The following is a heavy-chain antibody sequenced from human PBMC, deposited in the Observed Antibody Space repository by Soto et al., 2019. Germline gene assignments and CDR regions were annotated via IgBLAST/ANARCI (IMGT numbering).Heavy chain of an antibody. CDR3: AGSGDSSGYYVV. V-gene: IGHV4-59*01. CDR2: IYYSGST. CDR1: GGSISSYY. J-gene: IGHJ4*02. Sequence: KTSETLSLTCTVSGGSISSYYWSWIRQPPGKGLEWIGYIYYSGSTNYNPSLKSRVTISVDTSKNQFSLKLSSVTAADTAVYYCAGSGDSSGYYVVWGQGTLVTVSS. D-gene: IGHD3-22*01.